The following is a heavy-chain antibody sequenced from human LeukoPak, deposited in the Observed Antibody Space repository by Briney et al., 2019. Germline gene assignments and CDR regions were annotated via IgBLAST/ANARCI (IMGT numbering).Heavy chain of an antibody. Sequence: PSETLSLTCIVSGDSISSSSYYWGWIRQPPGKGLEWIGSIYYSESTYYNPSLKSRVTISVDTSKNQFSLKLNSVTAADTAVYYCASSYYYDSSGYLGWFDPWGQGTLVTVSS. J-gene: IGHJ5*02. D-gene: IGHD3-22*01. CDR2: IYYSEST. CDR1: GDSISSSSYY. CDR3: ASSYYYDSSGYLGWFDP. V-gene: IGHV4-39*01.